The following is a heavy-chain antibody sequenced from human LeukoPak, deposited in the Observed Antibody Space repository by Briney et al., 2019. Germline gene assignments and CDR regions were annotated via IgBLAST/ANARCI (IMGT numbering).Heavy chain of an antibody. CDR1: GFTFSDHY. D-gene: IGHD2-15*01. Sequence: GGSLRLSCAASGFTFSDHYMTWIRQAPGKGLEWVSYIGSSGTTIYYADSVKGRFTISRDSANNSLYLEMSSLRADDSAVYYGARADSTDGFDLWGQGTMVTVSS. V-gene: IGHV3-11*04. J-gene: IGHJ3*01. CDR2: IGSSGTTI. CDR3: ARADSTDGFDL.